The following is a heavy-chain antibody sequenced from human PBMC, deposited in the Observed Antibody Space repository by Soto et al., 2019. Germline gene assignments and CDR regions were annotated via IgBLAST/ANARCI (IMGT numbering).Heavy chain of an antibody. V-gene: IGHV4-31*01. CDR2: IYYSGSA. CDR1: GGSISSGGYY. J-gene: IGHJ6*02. D-gene: IGHD6-6*01. Sequence: QVQLRESGPGLVQPSQTLSLTCTVSGGSISSGGYYWTWIRQHPGKGLEWIGYIYYSGSAYYNPSLKNQHNLPIDKYKSQFSLKLSSVTTEVMAVYYAARPSSGSSRGLDVWGQGTTVTVSS. CDR3: ARPSSGSSRGLDV.